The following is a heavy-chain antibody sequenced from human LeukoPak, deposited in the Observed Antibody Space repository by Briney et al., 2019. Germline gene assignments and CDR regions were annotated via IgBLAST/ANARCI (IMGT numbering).Heavy chain of an antibody. Sequence: GGSLRLSRAASGFTFSIYSMNWVRQAPGKGLEWVSSITNSSSYIYYADSAKGRFTISRDNAKNSLYLQMNSLRAEDTAVYYCARAQGRGYSYGFPTQIDYWGQGTLVTVSS. D-gene: IGHD5-18*01. CDR2: ITNSSSYI. V-gene: IGHV3-21*01. CDR3: ARAQGRGYSYGFPTQIDY. J-gene: IGHJ4*02. CDR1: GFTFSIYS.